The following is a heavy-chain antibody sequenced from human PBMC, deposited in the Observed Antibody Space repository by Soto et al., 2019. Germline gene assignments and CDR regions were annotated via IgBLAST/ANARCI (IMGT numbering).Heavy chain of an antibody. CDR1: GFTFGDYA. J-gene: IGHJ4*02. V-gene: IGHV3-49*03. D-gene: IGHD3-3*01. CDR2: IRSKAYGGTT. Sequence: GGSLRLSCTASGFTFGDYAMSWFRQAPGKGLEWVGFIRSKAYGGTTEYAASVKGRFTISRDDSKSIAYLQMNSLKTEDTSVFYCICNYDFWSGYVYYFDYWGQGTLVTVSS. CDR3: ICNYDFWSGYVYYFDY.